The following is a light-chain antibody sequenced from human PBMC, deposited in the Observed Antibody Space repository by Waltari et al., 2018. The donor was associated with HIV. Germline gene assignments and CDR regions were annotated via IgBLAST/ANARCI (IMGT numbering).Light chain of an antibody. CDR3: SSYTSSSTRV. J-gene: IGLJ1*01. V-gene: IGLV2-14*01. CDR1: SSHVADYNY. Sequence: SALTPPASVSGSTRQSPTIASSGTSSHVADYNYVSWYQPHPGKAPKLIIYDVSNRPSGVSNRFSGSKSGNTASLTISGLQTEDEADYYCSSYTSSSTRVFGTGTKVTVL. CDR2: DVS.